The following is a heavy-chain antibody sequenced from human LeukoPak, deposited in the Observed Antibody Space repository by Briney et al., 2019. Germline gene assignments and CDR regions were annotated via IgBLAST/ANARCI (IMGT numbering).Heavy chain of an antibody. J-gene: IGHJ6*02. Sequence: GGSLRLSCAASGFTFSSYAMSWVRQAPGKGLEWVSTICDNIHYADSVRGRFTISRDDSKKTVFLQMNYLTPEDAATYYCTKDSQGFYAGHWYGTYGMDVWGRGTTVTVSS. D-gene: IGHD3-16*01. CDR1: GFTFSSYA. CDR3: TKDSQGFYAGHWYGTYGMDV. V-gene: IGHV3-23*01. CDR2: ICDNI.